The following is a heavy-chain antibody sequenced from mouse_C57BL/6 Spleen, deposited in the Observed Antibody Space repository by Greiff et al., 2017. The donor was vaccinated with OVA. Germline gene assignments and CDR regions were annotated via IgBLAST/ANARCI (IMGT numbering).Heavy chain of an antibody. J-gene: IGHJ4*01. V-gene: IGHV5-9-1*02. Sequence: EVHLVESGEGLVKPGGSLKLSCAASGFTFSSYAMSWVRQTPEKRLEWVAYISSGGDYIYYADTVKGRFTISRDNARNTLYLQMSSLKSEDTAMYYCTRDISPDGWGVMDYWGQGTSVTVSS. CDR2: ISSGGDYI. CDR3: TRDISPDGWGVMDY. CDR1: GFTFSSYA. D-gene: IGHD2-3*01.